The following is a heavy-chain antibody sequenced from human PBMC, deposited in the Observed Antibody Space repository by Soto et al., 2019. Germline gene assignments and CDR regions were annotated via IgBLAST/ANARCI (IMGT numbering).Heavy chain of an antibody. CDR3: ARDYFEDF. V-gene: IGHV3-23*01. CDR1: GFTFSTYA. Sequence: PVGSLRLSCATSGFTFSTYAMTWVRQAPGKGLDWVSVISGINNNTWYADSVKGRFTISRDNSKNTLYLQMSSLRAEDTAVYYCARDYFEDFWGQGTLVTVSS. D-gene: IGHD3-22*01. J-gene: IGHJ4*02. CDR2: ISGINNNT.